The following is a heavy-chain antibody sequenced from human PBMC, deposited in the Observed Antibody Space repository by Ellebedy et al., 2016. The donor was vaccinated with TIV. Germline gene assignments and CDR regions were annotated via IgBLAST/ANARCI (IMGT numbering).Heavy chain of an antibody. Sequence: AGSLRLSXAASAFTFTVYAMTWVRQAPGEGPEWVATEGGSPEKTFYSESVKGRFTISRDNAKNSLYLQMNSLRAEDTALYYCAKDIGYHGDHGVDYWGQGTLVTVSS. D-gene: IGHD4-17*01. CDR1: AFTFTVYA. CDR2: EGGSPEKT. CDR3: AKDIGYHGDHGVDY. V-gene: IGHV3-23*01. J-gene: IGHJ4*02.